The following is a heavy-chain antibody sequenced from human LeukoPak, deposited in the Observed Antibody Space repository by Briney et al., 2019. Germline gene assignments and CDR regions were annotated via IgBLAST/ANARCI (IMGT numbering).Heavy chain of an antibody. Sequence: PSETLSLTCTVSGGSISSYYWSWIRQPPGKGLEWIGYIYYSVSTNYNPSLKSRVTISVDTSKNQFSLKLSSVTAADTAVYYCARREGYCSGGSCQTIMPFDYWGQGTLVTVSS. CDR2: IYYSVST. CDR3: ARREGYCSGGSCQTIMPFDY. CDR1: GGSISSYY. D-gene: IGHD2-15*01. J-gene: IGHJ4*02. V-gene: IGHV4-59*12.